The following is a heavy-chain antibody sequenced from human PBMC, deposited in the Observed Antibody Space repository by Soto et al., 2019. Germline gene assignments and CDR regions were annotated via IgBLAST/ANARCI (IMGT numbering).Heavy chain of an antibody. Sequence: ASVKVSCKASGGTFSSYAISWVRQAPGQGLEWMGGIIPIFGTANYAQKFQGRVTITADESTSTAYMELSSLRSEDTAVYYCARGEEGGSYPRYYYYYGMDVWGQGTTVTVSS. V-gene: IGHV1-69*13. J-gene: IGHJ6*02. CDR3: ARGEEGGSYPRYYYYYGMDV. D-gene: IGHD1-26*01. CDR1: GGTFSSYA. CDR2: IIPIFGTA.